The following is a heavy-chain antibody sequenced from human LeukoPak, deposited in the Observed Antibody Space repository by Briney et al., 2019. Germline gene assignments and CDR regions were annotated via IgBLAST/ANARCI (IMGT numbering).Heavy chain of an antibody. Sequence: ASVTVSFTSSGYTFTIYGISWVRRAPGHPLEGMGWISAYSGNTNYAQNLQGRVTMTTVTVTSTAYMELRSLRSDDTAVYYWARVGTIGVRDAFDIWGQGTMVTVSS. CDR3: ARVGTIGVRDAFDI. CDR2: ISAYSGNT. CDR1: GYTFTIYG. D-gene: IGHD2-2*01. V-gene: IGHV1-18*01. J-gene: IGHJ3*02.